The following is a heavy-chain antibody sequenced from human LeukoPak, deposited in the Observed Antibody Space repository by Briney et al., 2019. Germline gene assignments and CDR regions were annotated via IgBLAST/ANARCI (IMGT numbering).Heavy chain of an antibody. CDR3: AKDNSGYGSGSYYNY. D-gene: IGHD3-10*01. CDR2: ISGSGGST. Sequence: GGSLRLSCAASGFTFSSYAMSWVRQAPGKGLEWVSAISGSGGSTYYADSAKGRFTISRDNSKNTLYLQMNSLRAEDTAVYYCAKDNSGYGSGSYYNYWGQGTLVTVSS. J-gene: IGHJ4*02. CDR1: GFTFSSYA. V-gene: IGHV3-23*01.